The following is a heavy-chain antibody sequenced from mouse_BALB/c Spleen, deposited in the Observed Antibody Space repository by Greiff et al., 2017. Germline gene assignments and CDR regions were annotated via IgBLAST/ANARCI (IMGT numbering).Heavy chain of an antibody. V-gene: IGHV1S81*02. Sequence: QVQLQQPGAELVKPGASVKLSCKASGYTFTSYWMHWVKQRPGQGLEWIGEINPSNGRTNYNEKFKSKATLTVDKSSSTAYMQLSSLTSEDSAVYYCAIGGYGNYDWCFDVWGAGTTVTVAS. CDR2: INPSNGRT. CDR3: AIGGYGNYDWCFDV. D-gene: IGHD2-1*01. CDR1: GYTFTSYW. J-gene: IGHJ1*01.